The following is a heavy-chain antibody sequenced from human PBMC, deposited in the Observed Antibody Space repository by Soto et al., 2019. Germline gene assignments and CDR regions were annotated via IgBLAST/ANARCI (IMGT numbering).Heavy chain of an antibody. V-gene: IGHV3-72*01. CDR3: STTVITAPLFEY. D-gene: IGHD2-21*02. J-gene: IGHJ4*02. CDR2: IRNKPNGHTT. Sequence: GGSLRLSCEGSGFTFSGHYMDWVRQAPGKGLEWLGRIRNKPNGHTTAYAASVKGRFTISRDDSKNLVYLQMNSLKSEDTALYYCSTTVITAPLFEYWGQGTLVTVSS. CDR1: GFTFSGHY.